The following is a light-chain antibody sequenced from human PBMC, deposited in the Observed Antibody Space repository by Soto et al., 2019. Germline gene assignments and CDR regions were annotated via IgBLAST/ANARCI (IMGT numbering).Light chain of an antibody. CDR3: VAWDDNLSSRV. J-gene: IGLJ3*02. CDR1: RSNIGSAI. V-gene: IGLV1-47*01. Sequence: QSVLTQPPSLSGTPGQTVTISCIGSRSNIGSAIVRWYQQLPGTAPKHLIYMNNQRPSGVPDRFSGSKSGTSASLVITGLRPEDEADYYCVAWDDNLSSRVFGGGTKVTVL. CDR2: MNN.